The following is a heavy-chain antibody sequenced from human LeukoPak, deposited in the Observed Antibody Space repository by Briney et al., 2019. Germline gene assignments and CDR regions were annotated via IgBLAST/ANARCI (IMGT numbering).Heavy chain of an antibody. V-gene: IGHV3-66*01. CDR1: GFTVSSKY. J-gene: IGHJ6*02. D-gene: IGHD1-14*01. CDR3: ARVFLDSEPDV. Sequence: GGSLRLSCAASGFTVSSKYMIWVRQAPGKGLECASVIYSRGATYYADSVKGRFTISRDNSKNTLYLQMNSLRAEDTAVYYCARVFLDSEPDVRGQGTTVTVSS. CDR2: IYSRGAT.